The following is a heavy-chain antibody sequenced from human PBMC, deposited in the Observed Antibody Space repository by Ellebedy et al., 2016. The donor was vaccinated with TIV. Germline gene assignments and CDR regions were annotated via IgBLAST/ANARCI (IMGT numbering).Heavy chain of an antibody. J-gene: IGHJ4*02. CDR1: GFTFSSYG. V-gene: IGHV3-33*01. D-gene: IGHD1-26*01. CDR3: ARGFQTLRGKWELLREGPPFDY. Sequence: GGSLRLSCAASGFTFSSYGMHWVRQAPGKGLEWVAVIWYDGSNKYYADSVKGRFTISRDNSKNTLYLQMNSLRAEDTAVYYCARGFQTLRGKWELLREGPPFDYWGQGTLVTVSS. CDR2: IWYDGSNK.